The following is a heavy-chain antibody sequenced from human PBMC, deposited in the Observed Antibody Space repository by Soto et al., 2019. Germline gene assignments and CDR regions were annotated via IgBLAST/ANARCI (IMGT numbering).Heavy chain of an antibody. V-gene: IGHV4-59*01. D-gene: IGHD3-16*01. CDR2: IYYSGST. CDR3: ARDYDYVWGSQ. CDR1: GGSISSYY. J-gene: IGHJ4*02. Sequence: SETLSLTCTVSGGSISSYYWSWIRQPPGKGLEWIGYIYYSGSTNYNPSLKSRVTISVDTSKNQFSLKLSSVTAADTAVYYCARDYDYVWGSQWSQGTLVTVSS.